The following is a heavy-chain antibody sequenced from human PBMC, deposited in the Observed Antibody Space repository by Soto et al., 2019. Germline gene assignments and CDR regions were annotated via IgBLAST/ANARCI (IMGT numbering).Heavy chain of an antibody. V-gene: IGHV4-34*01. D-gene: IGHD6-13*01. Sequence: SETLSLTCAVYGGSFSGYYWSWIRQPPGKGLEWIGEINHSGSTNYNPSLKSRVTISVDTSKNQFSLKLSSVTAADTAVYYCARTLWPYGSSQEPLDYWGQGTLVTVSS. CDR2: INHSGST. J-gene: IGHJ4*02. CDR3: ARTLWPYGSSQEPLDY. CDR1: GGSFSGYY.